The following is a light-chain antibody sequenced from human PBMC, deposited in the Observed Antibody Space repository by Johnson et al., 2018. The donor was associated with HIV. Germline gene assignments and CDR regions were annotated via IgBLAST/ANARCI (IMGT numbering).Light chain of an antibody. J-gene: IGLJ1*01. V-gene: IGLV1-51*02. Sequence: QSVLTQPPSVSAAPGQKVTISCSGSSSNIGNNFVSWYQQLPGTAPKLLIYENNKRPSGIPDRFSGSKSGTSATLGITGLQTGDEADYYCGTWDSSLTASYVFGTGTKVTFL. CDR1: SSNIGNNF. CDR3: GTWDSSLTASYV. CDR2: ENN.